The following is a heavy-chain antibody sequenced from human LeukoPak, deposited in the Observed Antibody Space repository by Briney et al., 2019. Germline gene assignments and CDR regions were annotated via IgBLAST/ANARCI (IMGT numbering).Heavy chain of an antibody. D-gene: IGHD3-9*01. J-gene: IGHJ4*02. CDR2: ISSSGSTI. CDR1: GFTFSSYG. V-gene: IGHV3-48*04. CDR3: ARAPGRGYYDILTGYYTQGYDY. Sequence: GGSLRLSCAASGFTFSSYGMHWVRQAPGKGLEWVSYISSSGSTIYYADSVKGRFTISRDNAKNSLYLQMNSLRAEDTAVYYCARAPGRGYYDILTGYYTQGYDYWGQGTLVTVSS.